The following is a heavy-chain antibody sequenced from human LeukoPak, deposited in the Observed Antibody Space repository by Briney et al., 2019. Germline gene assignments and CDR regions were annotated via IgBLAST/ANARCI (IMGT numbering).Heavy chain of an antibody. CDR2: ISAYNGNT. D-gene: IGHD2-2*01. J-gene: IGHJ5*02. V-gene: IGHV1-18*01. CDR1: GYKFTSYS. CDR3: AREPTAMVSLNWFDP. Sequence: ASVKVSCKASGYKFTSYSISWVRQAPGQGLEWMGWISAYNGNTDYAQKLQGRVIMTTDTSATTAYMELRSLKSDDTAVYYCAREPTAMVSLNWFDPWGQGTLVTVSS.